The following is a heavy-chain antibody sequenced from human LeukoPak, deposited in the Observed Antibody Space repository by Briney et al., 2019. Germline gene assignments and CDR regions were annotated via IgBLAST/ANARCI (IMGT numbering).Heavy chain of an antibody. D-gene: IGHD3-10*01. CDR1: GFTFSTYG. CDR3: VNSGFDP. V-gene: IGHV3-30*18. CDR2: ISYDGSTK. Sequence: GGSLRLSCTASGFTFSTYGMHWVRQAPGKGLEWVTLISYDGSTKYYSDSVKGRFTLSRDNSKNTLSLQMNGLRVEDTALYYCVNSGFDPWGQGTLVTVSS. J-gene: IGHJ5*02.